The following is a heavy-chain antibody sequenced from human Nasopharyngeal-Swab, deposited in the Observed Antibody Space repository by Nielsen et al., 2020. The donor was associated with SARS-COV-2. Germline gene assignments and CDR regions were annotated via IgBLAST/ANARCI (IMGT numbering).Heavy chain of an antibody. D-gene: IGHD2-21*01. J-gene: IGHJ6*02. CDR1: GFTFSSYA. CDR2: ISYDGSNK. V-gene: IGHV3-30-3*01. CDR3: ARLFLGMDV. Sequence: GGSLRLSCAASGFTFSSYAMHWVRQAPGKGLEWVAVISYDGSNKYYADSVKGRFTISRDNSKNTPYLQMNSLRAEDTAVYYCARLFLGMDVWGQGTTVTVSS.